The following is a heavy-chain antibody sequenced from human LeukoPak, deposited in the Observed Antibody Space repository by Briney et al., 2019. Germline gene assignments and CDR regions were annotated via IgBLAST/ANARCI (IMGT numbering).Heavy chain of an antibody. V-gene: IGHV3-33*01. CDR2: TFYDGSKK. CDR3: ARVPTIYYYYMDV. D-gene: IGHD5-12*01. Sequence: GGSLRLSCAASGFTFSNYGMHWVRQTPGKGLERVAFTFYDGSKKYYADSVKGRFTISRDNSKNSLYLQMNSLRAEDTAVYYCARVPTIYYYYMDVWGKGTTVTISS. CDR1: GFTFSNYG. J-gene: IGHJ6*03.